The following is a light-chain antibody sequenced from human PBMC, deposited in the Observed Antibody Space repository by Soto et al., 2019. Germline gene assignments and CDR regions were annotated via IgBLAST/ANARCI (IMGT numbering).Light chain of an antibody. CDR1: NSNLGDYNY. Sequence: QSALTQPRSVSGSPGQSVAISCTGTNSNLGDYNYVSWYQQHPGKAPKLMISDVSKRPSGVPDRFSGSKSGNTASLTISGLQAEDDADYYCCSSAGTYTYVFGTGTKLTVL. V-gene: IGLV2-11*01. J-gene: IGLJ1*01. CDR3: CSSAGTYTYV. CDR2: DVS.